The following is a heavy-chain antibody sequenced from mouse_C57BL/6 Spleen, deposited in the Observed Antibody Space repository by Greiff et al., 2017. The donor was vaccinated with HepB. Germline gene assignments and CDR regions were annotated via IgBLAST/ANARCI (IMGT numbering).Heavy chain of an antibody. CDR3: ARSDRPGYSYAMDY. J-gene: IGHJ4*01. CDR1: GYTFTSYW. V-gene: IGHV1-64*01. CDR2: IHPNSGST. Sequence: QVQLQQPGAELVKPGASVKLSCKASGYTFTSYWMHWVKQRPGQGLEWIGMIHPNSGSTNYNEKFKSKATLTVDKSSSTAYMQLSSLTSEDSAVYYCARSDRPGYSYAMDYWGQGTTVTVSS.